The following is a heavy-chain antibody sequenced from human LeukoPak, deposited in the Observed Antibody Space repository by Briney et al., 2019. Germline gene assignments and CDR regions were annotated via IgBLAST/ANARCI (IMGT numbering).Heavy chain of an antibody. J-gene: IGHJ4*02. CDR1: GFTFSSYG. D-gene: IGHD1-14*01. CDR2: ISYDGSNK. V-gene: IGHV3-30*18. Sequence: GGSLRLSCAASGFTFSSYGMHWVRQAPGKGLEWVAVISYDGSNKYYADSVKGRFTISRDNSKNTLYLQMNSLRAEDTAVYYCAKGRSGIDGAFDYWGQGTLVTVSS. CDR3: AKGRSGIDGAFDY.